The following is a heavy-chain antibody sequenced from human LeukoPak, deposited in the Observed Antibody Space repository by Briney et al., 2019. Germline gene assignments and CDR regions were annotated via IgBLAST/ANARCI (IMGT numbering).Heavy chain of an antibody. CDR3: ARDSSGSGSYYSYMDV. CDR2: IYYSGST. CDR1: GGSISSYY. Sequence: PSETLSLTCTVSGGSISSYYWSWIRQPPGKGLEWIGYIYYSGSTNYNPSLKSRVTISVDTSKNQFSLKLSSVTAADTAVYYCARDSSGSGSYYSYMDVWGKGTTVTISS. D-gene: IGHD3-10*01. V-gene: IGHV4-59*01. J-gene: IGHJ6*03.